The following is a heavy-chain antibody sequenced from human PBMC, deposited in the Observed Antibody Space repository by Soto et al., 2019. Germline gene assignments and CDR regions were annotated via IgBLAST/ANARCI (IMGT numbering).Heavy chain of an antibody. V-gene: IGHV3-33*01. J-gene: IGHJ4*02. Sequence: GGSLRLSCAASGFTFSSYGMHWVRQAPGKGLEWVAVIWYDGSNKYYADSVKGRFTISRDNSKNTLYLQMNSLRAEDTAVYYCARDRYYGSGSYYRQDPQPPDYWGQGTLVTVSS. D-gene: IGHD3-10*01. CDR3: ARDRYYGSGSYYRQDPQPPDY. CDR1: GFTFSSYG. CDR2: IWYDGSNK.